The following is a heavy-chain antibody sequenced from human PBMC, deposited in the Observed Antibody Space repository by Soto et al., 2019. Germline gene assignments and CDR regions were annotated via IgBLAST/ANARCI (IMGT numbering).Heavy chain of an antibody. CDR3: ATQSLLGVSLRKYGMDV. V-gene: IGHV3-23*01. Sequence: GGSLRLSCTASRFTFSSYAMSWVRQAPGKGLEWVSIISPGSGTTAYYADSVKGRFTISRDNTKNTLYLLMNSLRAEDTAVYHCATQSLLGVSLRKYGMDVWGQGTTVTVSS. D-gene: IGHD3-3*01. J-gene: IGHJ6*02. CDR2: ISPGSGTTA. CDR1: RFTFSSYA.